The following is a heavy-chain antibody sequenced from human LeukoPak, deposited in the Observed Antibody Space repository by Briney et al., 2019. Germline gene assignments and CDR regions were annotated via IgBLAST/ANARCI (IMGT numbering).Heavy chain of an antibody. J-gene: IGHJ4*02. CDR2: IYYSGST. V-gene: IGHV4-39*01. CDR1: GGSNSSSSYY. Sequence: SETLSLTCTVSGGSNSSSSYYWGWIRQTPGKGLEWIGSIYYSGSTFYSPSLKSRVTISVDTSKNQFSLKLSSVTAADTAVYYCASLRERSYYARGFDYWGQGTLVTVSS. CDR3: ASLRERSYYARGFDY. D-gene: IGHD1-26*01.